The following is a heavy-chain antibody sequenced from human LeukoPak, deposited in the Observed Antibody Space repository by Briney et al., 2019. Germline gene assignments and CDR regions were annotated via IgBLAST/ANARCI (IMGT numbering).Heavy chain of an antibody. CDR2: IGSSGTTI. Sequence: GGSLRLSCTVSGFPFSVYEMNWVRQAPGKGLEWVSNIGSSGTTIYYADSVRGRFSISRDNAKSSLYLQMNSLRVEDTAVYYCALLAVASDFDYWGQGALVTVSS. D-gene: IGHD6-19*01. J-gene: IGHJ4*02. CDR1: GFPFSVYE. CDR3: ALLAVASDFDY. V-gene: IGHV3-48*03.